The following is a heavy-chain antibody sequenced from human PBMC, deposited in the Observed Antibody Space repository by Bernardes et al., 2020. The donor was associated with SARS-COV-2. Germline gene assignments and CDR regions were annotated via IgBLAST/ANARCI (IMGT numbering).Heavy chain of an antibody. CDR3: ARGNIQYYFDY. CDR1: GDSITSRVSY. CDR2: IYYSGST. V-gene: IGHV4-30-4*01. J-gene: IGHJ4*02. D-gene: IGHD4-4*01. Sequence: SETLSLTCTVSGDSITSRVSYWTWIRQAPGKGLEWIGYIYYSGSTYYNLSLRSRVTMSLDTSKNQFTLSLSSVTAADAAVYYCARGNIQYYFDYWGQGTVVTVSS.